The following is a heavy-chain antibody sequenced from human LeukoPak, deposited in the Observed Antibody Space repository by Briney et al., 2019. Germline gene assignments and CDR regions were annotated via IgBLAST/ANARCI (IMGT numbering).Heavy chain of an antibody. CDR1: GGSVSSGSYY. CDR3: ARDILGSGIINVPYAFDI. J-gene: IGHJ3*02. CDR2: IYYSGST. V-gene: IGHV4-61*01. D-gene: IGHD3-10*01. Sequence: SETLSLTCTVSGGSVSSGSYYWRWIRQPPGKGLEWIGYIYYSGSTNYNPSLKSRVTISVDTSKNQFSLKLSSVTAADTAVYYCARDILGSGIINVPYAFDIWGQGTMVTVSS.